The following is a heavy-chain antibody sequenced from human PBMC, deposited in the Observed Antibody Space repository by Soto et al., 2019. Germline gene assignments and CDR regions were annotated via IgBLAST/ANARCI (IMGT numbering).Heavy chain of an antibody. CDR2: IIPIFGTA. D-gene: IGHD1-26*01. CDR1: GGTFSSYS. Sequence: QVQLVQSGAEVKKPGSSVKVSCKDSGGTFSSYSINWVRQAPGQGLEWMGEIIPIFGTANYAQKFKGRVTITADESTSTAYMELSSLRSEDTDVYYCARDGGRHSGGIDYWGQGTLVTVSS. J-gene: IGHJ4*02. V-gene: IGHV1-69*01. CDR3: ARDGGRHSGGIDY.